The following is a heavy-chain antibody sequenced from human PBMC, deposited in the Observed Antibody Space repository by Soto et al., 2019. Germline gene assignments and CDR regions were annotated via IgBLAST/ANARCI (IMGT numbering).Heavy chain of an antibody. J-gene: IGHJ4*02. CDR1: GFTFDDYT. CDR2: ISWDGGST. D-gene: IGHD2-21*01. Sequence: GGSLRLSCAASGFTFDDYTMHWVRQAPGKGLEWVSLISWDGGSTYYADSVKGRFTISRDNSKNSLYLQMNSLRTEDTALYYCAKDISVSYDGGSYYDYWGQGTLVTVSS. CDR3: AKDISVSYDGGSYYDY. V-gene: IGHV3-43*01.